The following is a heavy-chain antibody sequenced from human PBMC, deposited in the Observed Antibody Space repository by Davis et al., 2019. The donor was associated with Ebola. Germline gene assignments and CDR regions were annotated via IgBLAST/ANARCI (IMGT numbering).Heavy chain of an antibody. CDR1: VFSLSNARMP. D-gene: IGHD3-10*01. J-gene: IGHJ6*02. CDR3: ARTSYGSGSYYYGMDV. Sequence: SGPPLVKPTETLTLTCPVPVFSLSNARMPVSWFRQPPGKALEWLAHIFSNDEKSYSTSLKSRLTISKDTSKSQVVLTMTNMDPVDTATYYCARTSYGSGSYYYGMDVWGQGTTVTVPS. CDR2: IFSNDEK. V-gene: IGHV2-26*01.